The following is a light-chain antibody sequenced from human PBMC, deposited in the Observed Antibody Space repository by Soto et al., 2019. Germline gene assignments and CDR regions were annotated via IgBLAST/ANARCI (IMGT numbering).Light chain of an antibody. J-gene: IGKJ1*01. CDR2: GAS. V-gene: IGKV1-27*01. Sequence: DIQMTQSPSSLSASVGDRVTITCRASQGISNYLVWYQQKPGKVPKLLIYGASTLQSGVPSRFSGSGSGTDFTLTISSLLPEDVATYYCQRYNSAPRTFGQGTKVEIK. CDR3: QRYNSAPRT. CDR1: QGISNY.